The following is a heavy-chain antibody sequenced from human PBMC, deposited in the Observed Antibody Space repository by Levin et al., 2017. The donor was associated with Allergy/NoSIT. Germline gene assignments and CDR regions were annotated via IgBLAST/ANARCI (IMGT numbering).Heavy chain of an antibody. V-gene: IGHV4-59*01. CDR2: IYYTGST. CDR1: GGSISNYY. D-gene: IGHD6-13*01. Sequence: ESLKISCTVSGGSISNYYWSWIRQPPGKGLEWIGYIYYTGSTAYYPSLKSRLTIALDTSKTQFSLKLSSVTGAETDVDYCARGGRGAAAGFDYWGQGTMVTVSS. J-gene: IGHJ4*02. CDR3: ARGGRGAAAGFDY.